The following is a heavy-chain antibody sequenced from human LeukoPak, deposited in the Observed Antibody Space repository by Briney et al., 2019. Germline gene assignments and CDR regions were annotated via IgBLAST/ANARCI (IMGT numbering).Heavy chain of an antibody. CDR2: INSDGSST. CDR1: GFTFSSYW. Sequence: GGSLRLSCATSGFTFSSYWMHWVRQAPGKGLVWVSRINSDGSSTTYADSGKGRFTISRDNAKNTVYLQMNSLRAEDTAVYYCATGPGYYYDYWGQGTLVTVSS. V-gene: IGHV3-74*01. CDR3: ATGPGYYYDY. J-gene: IGHJ4*02. D-gene: IGHD7-27*01.